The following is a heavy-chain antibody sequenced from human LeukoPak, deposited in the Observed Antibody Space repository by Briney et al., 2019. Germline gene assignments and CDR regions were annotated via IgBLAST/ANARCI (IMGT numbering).Heavy chain of an antibody. CDR1: GFTFSSYG. V-gene: IGHV3-30*18. CDR2: ISYDGSYE. D-gene: IGHD1-26*01. J-gene: IGHJ4*02. Sequence: GRSLRLSCAASGFTFSSYGMHWVRQAPGKGLEGVAVISYDGSYEFYAESVKGRFTISRDNSKNTLYLQMNSLSDEDTAVYYCAKVPGSESYIDSWGQGTLVTVSS. CDR3: AKVPGSESYIDS.